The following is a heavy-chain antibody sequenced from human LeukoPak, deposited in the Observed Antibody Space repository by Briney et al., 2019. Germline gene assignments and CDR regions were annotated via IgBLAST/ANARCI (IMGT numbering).Heavy chain of an antibody. CDR3: AKGEGRGYRLDMDV. J-gene: IGHJ6*02. Sequence: GGSLRLSCAASGFTFSSYAMSWVRQAPGKGLEWVSAISGSGGSTYYADSVKGRFTISRDNSKNTLYLQMNSLRAEDTAVYYCAKGEGRGYRLDMDVWGQGTTVTVSS. V-gene: IGHV3-23*01. CDR1: GFTFSSYA. CDR2: ISGSGGST. D-gene: IGHD5-18*01.